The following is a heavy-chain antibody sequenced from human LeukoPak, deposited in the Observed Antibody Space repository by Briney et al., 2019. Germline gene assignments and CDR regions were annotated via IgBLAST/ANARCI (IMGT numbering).Heavy chain of an antibody. Sequence: GGSLRLSCAASGFTFSSYSMNWVRQAPGKGLEWVSSISSSSSYIYYADSVKGQFTISRDNAKNSLYLQMNSLRAEDTAVYYCARDERDIVVVPAAGYYYYMDVWGKGTTVTVSS. CDR2: ISSSSSYI. CDR3: ARDERDIVVVPAAGYYYYMDV. CDR1: GFTFSSYS. V-gene: IGHV3-21*01. J-gene: IGHJ6*03. D-gene: IGHD2-2*01.